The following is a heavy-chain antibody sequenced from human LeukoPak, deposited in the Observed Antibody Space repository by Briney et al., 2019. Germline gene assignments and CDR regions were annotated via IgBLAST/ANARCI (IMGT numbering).Heavy chain of an antibody. V-gene: IGHV3-30*18. D-gene: IGHD3-10*01. CDR3: AKGAGWFGESHFDY. Sequence: PGGSLRLSCAASGFTFSSYGMHWVRQAPGKGLEGVAVISYDGSNKYYADSVKGRFTISRDNSKNTLYLQMNSLRAEDTAVYYCAKGAGWFGESHFDYWGQGTLVTVSS. CDR1: GFTFSSYG. J-gene: IGHJ4*02. CDR2: ISYDGSNK.